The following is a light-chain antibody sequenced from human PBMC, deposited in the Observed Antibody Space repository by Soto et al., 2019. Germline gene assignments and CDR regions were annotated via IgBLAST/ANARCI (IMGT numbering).Light chain of an antibody. V-gene: IGKV1-17*01. CDR2: HAS. CDR3: QQYNSYS. Sequence: DIQMTQPPSSLSASVGGIVTITCQASQGIRNDLGWYQQKPGTAPKVLIYHASNLQSGVPSRFSGSGSGTEFTLTISSLQPDDFATYYCQQYNSYSFGQGTKVDIK. J-gene: IGKJ1*01. CDR1: QGIRND.